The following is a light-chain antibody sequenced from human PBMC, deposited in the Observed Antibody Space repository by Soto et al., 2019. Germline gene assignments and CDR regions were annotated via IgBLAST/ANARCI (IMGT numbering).Light chain of an antibody. CDR2: DVS. Sequence: QSALTQPRSVSGSPGQSVTISCTGTSSDVGGYNYVSWSQQHPGKAPKLMIYDVSKRPSGVPDRFSGSKSGNTASLTISGLQAEDEADYYCCSYAGSYTLYVFGTGTKLTVL. CDR1: SSDVGGYNY. J-gene: IGLJ1*01. V-gene: IGLV2-11*01. CDR3: CSYAGSYTLYV.